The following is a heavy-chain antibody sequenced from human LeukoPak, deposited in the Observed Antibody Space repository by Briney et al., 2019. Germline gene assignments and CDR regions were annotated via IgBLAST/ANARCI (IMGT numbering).Heavy chain of an antibody. CDR1: GGSISSYY. CDR3: ARGGSGMYYFDY. J-gene: IGHJ4*02. Sequence: SETLSLTCTVSGGSISSYYWSWIRQPPGKGLEWIGYIYYSGSTNYNPSLKSRVTISVDTSKNQFSLKLSSVTAADTAVYYCARGGSGMYYFDYWGQGTLVTVSS. CDR2: IYYSGST. V-gene: IGHV4-59*01. D-gene: IGHD3-10*01.